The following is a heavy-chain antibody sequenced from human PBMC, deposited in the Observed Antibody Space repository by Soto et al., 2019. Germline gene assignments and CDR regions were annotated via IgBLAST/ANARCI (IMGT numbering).Heavy chain of an antibody. V-gene: IGHV3-33*01. J-gene: IGHJ4*02. CDR2: IWYDGSNK. Sequence: PGGSRRRSWAASGFTFSSYGMHWVRQAPGKGLEWVAVIWYDGSNKYYADSVKGRFTISRDNSKNTLYLQMNSLRAEDTAVYYCARDFRGSLDYWGQGTLVTVSS. CDR3: ARDFRGSLDY. CDR1: GFTFSSYG.